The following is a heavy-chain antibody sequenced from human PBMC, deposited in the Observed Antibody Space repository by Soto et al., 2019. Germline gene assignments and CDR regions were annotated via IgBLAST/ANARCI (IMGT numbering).Heavy chain of an antibody. D-gene: IGHD3-22*01. Sequence: SETLSLTCTVSGYSISSGYHWAWIRQPPGKGLEWLGSVHYSGNTYYNPSLKSRRTISVDESKHQFSVNLISVTAADTAVYYCPGQARVVAEGRWLGPWGQGTLVTFSS. CDR2: VHYSGNT. CDR1: GYSISSGYH. V-gene: IGHV4-38-2*02. CDR3: PGQARVVAEGRWLGP. J-gene: IGHJ5*02.